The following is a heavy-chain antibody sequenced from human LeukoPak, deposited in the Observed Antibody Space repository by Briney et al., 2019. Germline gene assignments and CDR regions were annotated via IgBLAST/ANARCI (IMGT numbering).Heavy chain of an antibody. V-gene: IGHV3-30*04. Sequence: GGSLRLSCAASGFTFSSYAMHWVRQAPGKGLEWVAVISYDGSNKYYADSVKGRFTISRDNSKNTLYLQMNSLRAEDTAVYYCARDSSYYKGFDYWGQGTLVTVS. CDR1: GFTFSSYA. J-gene: IGHJ4*02. D-gene: IGHD3-10*01. CDR2: ISYDGSNK. CDR3: ARDSSYYKGFDY.